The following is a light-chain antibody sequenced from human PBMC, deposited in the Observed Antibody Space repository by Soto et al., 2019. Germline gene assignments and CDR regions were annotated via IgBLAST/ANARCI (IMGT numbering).Light chain of an antibody. CDR3: QHDNTYPLT. Sequence: AIQLTQSPASLSASVGDSVTITCRASQGIYISLAWYQQKPGKAPKLLISDASSLESGVPSRFSGSGSGTDFTLTITSLQPEDFATYHGQHDNTYPLTFGGGTKVEIK. J-gene: IGKJ4*01. CDR2: DAS. CDR1: QGIYIS. V-gene: IGKV1-13*02.